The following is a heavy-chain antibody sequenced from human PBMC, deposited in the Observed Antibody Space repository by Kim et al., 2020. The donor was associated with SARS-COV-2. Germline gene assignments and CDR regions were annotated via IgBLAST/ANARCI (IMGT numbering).Heavy chain of an antibody. Sequence: GGSLRLSCAASGFTFSNAWMSWVRQAPGKGLEWVGRIKSKTDGGTTDYAAPVKGRFTISRDDSKNTLYLQMNSLKTEDTAVYYCTTDRISPLARIAARPRFGYWGQGTLVTVSS. V-gene: IGHV3-15*01. CDR1: GFTFSNAW. D-gene: IGHD6-6*01. CDR2: IKSKTDGGTT. CDR3: TTDRISPLARIAARPRFGY. J-gene: IGHJ4*02.